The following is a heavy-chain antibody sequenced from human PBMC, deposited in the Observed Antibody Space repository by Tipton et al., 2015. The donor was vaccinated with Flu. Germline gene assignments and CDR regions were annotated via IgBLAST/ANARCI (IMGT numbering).Heavy chain of an antibody. Sequence: LRLSCTVSGGSITSGNYYWSWIRQPAGKALEWIGRIYSTGMTKYNPSLKNRVTISLDTSKNQFSLRLKSVTAADTAVYFCARERLGEYNSAGYPESWGQGTLVTVSP. CDR3: ARERLGEYNSAGYPES. V-gene: IGHV4-61*02. J-gene: IGHJ5*02. D-gene: IGHD2/OR15-2a*01. CDR1: GGSITSGNYY. CDR2: IYSTGMT.